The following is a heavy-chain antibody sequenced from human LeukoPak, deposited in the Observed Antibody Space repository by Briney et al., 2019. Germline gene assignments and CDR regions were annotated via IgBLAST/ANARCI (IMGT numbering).Heavy chain of an antibody. CDR1: GYTFTSYY. V-gene: IGHV1-46*01. D-gene: IGHD6-13*01. J-gene: IGHJ6*03. CDR2: INPSGGST. Sequence: ASVRVPCKASGYTFTSYYMHWVRQAPGQGLEWMGIINPSGGSTSYAQKFQGRVTMTRDTSTSTVYMELSSLRSEDTAVYYCARNGIAAAGNGYYYYYMDVWGKGTTVTISS. CDR3: ARNGIAAAGNGYYYYYMDV.